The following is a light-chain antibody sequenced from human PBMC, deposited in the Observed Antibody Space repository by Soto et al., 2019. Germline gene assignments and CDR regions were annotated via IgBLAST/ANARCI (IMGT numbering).Light chain of an antibody. CDR2: GAS. V-gene: IGKV3-20*01. J-gene: IGKJ3*01. Sequence: EIGLTQSPGTLSLSPGERATLSCRARQSVGSSYLAWYQQKPGEAPRLLIYGASSRATGLPDRFSGSGSETDFTLTISRLEPEDFAVYYCQQYATSPFTFGPGPKVDI. CDR1: QSVGSSY. CDR3: QQYATSPFT.